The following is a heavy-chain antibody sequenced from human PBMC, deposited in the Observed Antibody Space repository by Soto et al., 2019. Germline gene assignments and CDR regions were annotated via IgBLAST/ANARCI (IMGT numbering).Heavy chain of an antibody. Sequence: SETLSLTCAVYGGSFSGYYWSWIRQPPGKGLEWIGEINHSGSTNYNPSLKSRVTISVDTSKNQFSLKLSSVTAADTAVYYCAREASGSVYYYYMDVWGKGTTVTV. D-gene: IGHD5-12*01. CDR2: INHSGST. CDR1: GGSFSGYY. CDR3: AREASGSVYYYYMDV. V-gene: IGHV4-34*01. J-gene: IGHJ6*03.